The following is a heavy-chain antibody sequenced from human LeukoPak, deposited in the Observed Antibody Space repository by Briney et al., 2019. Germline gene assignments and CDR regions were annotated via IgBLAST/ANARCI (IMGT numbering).Heavy chain of an antibody. CDR2: FYYSGST. Sequence: PSETLSLTCTVSGGSISSSSYYWGWIRQPPGKGLEWTGSFYYSGSTYYNPSLKSRVTISVDTSKNQFSLKLSSVTATDTTVYYCASGARSSSIGRLDYWGQGTLVTVSS. J-gene: IGHJ4*02. V-gene: IGHV4-39*01. CDR1: GGSISSSSYY. CDR3: ASGARSSSIGRLDY. D-gene: IGHD6-6*01.